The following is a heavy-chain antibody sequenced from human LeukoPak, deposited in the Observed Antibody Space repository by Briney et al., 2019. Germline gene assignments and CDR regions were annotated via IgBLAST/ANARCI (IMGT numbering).Heavy chain of an antibody. CDR1: GHTFTKYG. V-gene: IGHV1-18*01. CDR2: ISTYNGDT. Sequence: ASVKVSCKASGHTFTKYGIGWLRQAPGQGLEWMGWISTYNGDTYYPQKVQGRVTMTTDTSTTTGYMELRSLTSDDTAVYYCARGDIAAAIPYGYWGQGTLVTVSS. CDR3: ARGDIAAAIPYGY. D-gene: IGHD6-13*01. J-gene: IGHJ4*02.